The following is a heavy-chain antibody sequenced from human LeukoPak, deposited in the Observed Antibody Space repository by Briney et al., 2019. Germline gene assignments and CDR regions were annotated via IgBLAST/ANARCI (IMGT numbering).Heavy chain of an antibody. CDR3: AREVDMVATIDY. D-gene: IGHD5-12*01. CDR1: GGTFSSYA. CDR2: IIPIFGTA. V-gene: IGHV1-69*13. J-gene: IGHJ4*01. Sequence: ASVKVSCKASGGTFSSYAISWVRQAPGQGLEWMGGIIPIFGTANYAQKFQGRVTITADESTSTAYMELRSLRSDDTAVYYCAREVDMVATIDYWGQGTLVTVSS.